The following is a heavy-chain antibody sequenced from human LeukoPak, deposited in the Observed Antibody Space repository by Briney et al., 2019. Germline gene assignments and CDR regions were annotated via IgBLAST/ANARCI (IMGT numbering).Heavy chain of an antibody. CDR2: ISYDGRNK. CDR3: ARDPRSGYDWGSFDY. Sequence: GGSLRLSCAASGFIFSSYAMHWVRQAPGKGLEWVAVISYDGRNKYYADSVKGRFTISRDNSKNTLYLQMNSLRAEDTAVYYCARDPRSGYDWGSFDYWGQGTLVTVSS. CDR1: GFIFSSYA. D-gene: IGHD5-12*01. V-gene: IGHV3-30*04. J-gene: IGHJ4*02.